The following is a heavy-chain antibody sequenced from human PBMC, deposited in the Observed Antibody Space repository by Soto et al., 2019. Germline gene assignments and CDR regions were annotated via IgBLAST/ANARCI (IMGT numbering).Heavy chain of an antibody. Sequence: GGSLRLSCAASGFTFSGSAMHWVRQASGKGLEWVGRIRSKANSYATAYAASVKGRFTISRDDSKNTAYLQMNSLKTGDTAVYYCTSPFPTYYYDSSGHLYGMDVWGQGTTVTVSS. V-gene: IGHV3-73*01. D-gene: IGHD3-22*01. J-gene: IGHJ6*02. CDR3: TSPFPTYYYDSSGHLYGMDV. CDR1: GFTFSGSA. CDR2: IRSKANSYAT.